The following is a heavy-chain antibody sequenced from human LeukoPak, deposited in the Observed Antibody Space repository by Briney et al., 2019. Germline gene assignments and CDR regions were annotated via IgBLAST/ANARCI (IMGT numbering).Heavy chain of an antibody. V-gene: IGHV4-31*03. CDR1: GGSISSGGYY. D-gene: IGHD4-23*01. CDR2: IYYSGST. Sequence: SQTLSLTCTVSGGSISSGGYYWSWIRQHPGKGLEWIGYIYYSGSTNYNPSLKSRVTISVDTSKNQFSLKLSSVTAADTAVYYCARHEGYGGEDAFDIWGQGTMVTVSS. J-gene: IGHJ3*02. CDR3: ARHEGYGGEDAFDI.